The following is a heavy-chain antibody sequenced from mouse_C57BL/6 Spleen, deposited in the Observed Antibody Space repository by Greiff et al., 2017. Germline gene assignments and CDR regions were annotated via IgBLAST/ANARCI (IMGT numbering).Heavy chain of an antibody. CDR3: AREKSIYYGNPYYAMDY. D-gene: IGHD2-1*01. CDR1: GYTFTSYW. V-gene: IGHV1-52*01. CDR2: IDPSDSET. Sequence: VQLQQPGAELVRPGSSVQLSCKASGYTFTSYWMHWVKQRPIQGLEWIGNIDPSDSETHYNQKFKDKATLTVDKSSSTAYMQLSSLTSEDSAVYYCAREKSIYYGNPYYAMDYWGQGTSVTVSS. J-gene: IGHJ4*01.